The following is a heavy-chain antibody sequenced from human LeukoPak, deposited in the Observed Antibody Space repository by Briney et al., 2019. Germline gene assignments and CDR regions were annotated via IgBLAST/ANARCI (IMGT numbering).Heavy chain of an antibody. V-gene: IGHV3-23*01. CDR2: ISGSGGST. J-gene: IGHJ3*02. CDR3: AKSDVVVPAARRVWGAFDI. D-gene: IGHD2-2*01. Sequence: GESLRLSCAASGFTFSSYAMSWVRQAPGKGLDWVSAISGSGGSTYYADSVKGRFTISRDNSKNTLYLQMNSLRAEDTAVYYCAKSDVVVPAARRVWGAFDIWGQGTMVTVSS. CDR1: GFTFSSYA.